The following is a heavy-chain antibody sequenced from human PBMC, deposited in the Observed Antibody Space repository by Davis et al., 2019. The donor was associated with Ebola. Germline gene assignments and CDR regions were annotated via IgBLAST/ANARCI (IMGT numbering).Heavy chain of an antibody. CDR3: ARFKGATFNY. CDR2: IYSGGPA. V-gene: IGHV3-53*01. CDR1: GLTVSSND. Sequence: GESLKISCAASGLTVSSNDMSWVRQAPGKGPQWVSIIYSGGPAYYADSVKGRFTISRDNSRNTLYLQMNSLRAEDTAVYYCARFKGATFNYWGQGTLVTVSS. J-gene: IGHJ4*02. D-gene: IGHD1-26*01.